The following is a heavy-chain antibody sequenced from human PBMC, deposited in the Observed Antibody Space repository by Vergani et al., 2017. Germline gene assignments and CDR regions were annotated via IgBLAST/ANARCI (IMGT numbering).Heavy chain of an antibody. D-gene: IGHD6-13*01. Sequence: QVQLVESGGGVVQPGKSLSLSCETSGFIFSDYVMHWVRQAPGKGLEWVAGIWHDGSEKYYVDSVKGRFTISRDNAKNSLYLQMNSLRAEDTAVYYCARDHAAAGTDHWGQGTLVTVSS. V-gene: IGHV3-33*01. CDR1: GFIFSDYV. CDR3: ARDHAAAGTDH. CDR2: IWHDGSEK. J-gene: IGHJ4*02.